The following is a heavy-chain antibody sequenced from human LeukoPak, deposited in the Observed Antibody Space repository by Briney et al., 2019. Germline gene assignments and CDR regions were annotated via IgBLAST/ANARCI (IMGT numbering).Heavy chain of an antibody. D-gene: IGHD1-26*01. Sequence: GGSLRLSCAVSGFTFSSYSMNWVRQAPGKGLEWVSYISSSSSTIYYADSVKGRFTISRDNAKNSLYLQMNSLRAEDTAVYYCARGPSGSYYLFWFDPWGQGTLVTVSS. CDR2: ISSSSSTI. J-gene: IGHJ5*02. CDR1: GFTFSSYS. CDR3: ARGPSGSYYLFWFDP. V-gene: IGHV3-48*01.